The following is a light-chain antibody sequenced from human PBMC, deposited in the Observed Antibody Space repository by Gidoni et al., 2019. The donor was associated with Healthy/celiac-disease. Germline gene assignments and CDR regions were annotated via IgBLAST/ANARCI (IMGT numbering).Light chain of an antibody. J-gene: IGKJ1*01. CDR1: KSITSY. V-gene: IGKV1-39*01. CDR3: QQSYSTPWT. Sequence: DIQMTQSPSSLSASVGARVTITARASKSITSYLNGYQQKPGKAPKLLIYAASSLQSGVPSRFSGSGSGTDFTLTISSLQHEDIATYYCQQSYSTPWTFGQGTKVEIK. CDR2: AAS.